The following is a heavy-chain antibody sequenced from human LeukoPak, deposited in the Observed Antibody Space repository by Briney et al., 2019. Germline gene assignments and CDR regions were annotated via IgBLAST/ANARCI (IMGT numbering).Heavy chain of an antibody. CDR1: GFTFSDYI. CDR2: ISRNSTYI. V-gene: IGHV3-21*01. CDR3: ARDEGYYFDS. Sequence: PGGSLRLSCAASGFTFSDYIMNWVRQAPGKGLEWVASISRNSTYIHYADSVKGRFTISRDNARNSLFLQMNSLRAEDTAIYYCARDEGYYFDSWGQGILVTVSS. J-gene: IGHJ4*02.